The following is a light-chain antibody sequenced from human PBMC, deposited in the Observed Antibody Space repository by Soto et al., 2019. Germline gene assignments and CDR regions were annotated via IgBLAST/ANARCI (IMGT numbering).Light chain of an antibody. CDR1: QSLVSNH. V-gene: IGKV3-20*01. Sequence: ELVMTQFAATLSVSTGERATLSCRASQSLVSNHLAWYQQKPGQAPRLLIYGASSRATGIPDRFSGSGSGTDFTLTISRLEPEDFAVYFCQQYGRSPPFTFGQGTKVDSK. J-gene: IGKJ2*01. CDR3: QQYGRSPPFT. CDR2: GAS.